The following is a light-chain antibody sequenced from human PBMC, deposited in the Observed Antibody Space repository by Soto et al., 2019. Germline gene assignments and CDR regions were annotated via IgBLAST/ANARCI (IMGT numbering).Light chain of an antibody. CDR3: QQSFNTPWT. CDR2: GAS. Sequence: VLTQSPALLSVSTGERATLSCRARQSGSSSYLAWYQQKPGPAPRLLIYGASSRATGIPDRFSGSGSGTDFTLTITSLEPEDFAVYYCQQSFNTPWTFGQGTKGDIK. J-gene: IGKJ1*01. V-gene: IGKV3D-20*02. CDR1: QSGSSSY.